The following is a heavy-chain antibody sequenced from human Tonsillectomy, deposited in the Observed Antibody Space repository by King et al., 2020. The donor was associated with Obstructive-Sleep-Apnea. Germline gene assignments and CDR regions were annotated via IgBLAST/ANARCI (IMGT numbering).Heavy chain of an antibody. D-gene: IGHD3-22*01. CDR2: IHHSGST. Sequence: VQLQESGPGLLKPSETLSLTCTVSGYSISGGYYWGGIRQPPGKGLEWMGSIHHSGSTNYKPSLKSRVTISKDTSKNQFSLRLSSVTAADTAVYYCARDRDVYYYDTSGAKYGMDVWGQGTTVTVSS. V-gene: IGHV4-38-2*02. CDR1: GYSISGGYY. CDR3: ARDRDVYYYDTSGAKYGMDV. J-gene: IGHJ6*02.